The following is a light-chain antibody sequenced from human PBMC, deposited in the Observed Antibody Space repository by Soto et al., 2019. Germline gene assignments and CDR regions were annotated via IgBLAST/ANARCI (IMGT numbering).Light chain of an antibody. V-gene: IGLV3-21*04. CDR2: YDS. CDR1: NIGNKR. Sequence: SSELTQPPSVSVPPEKTATITCGGNNIGNKRVHWYRQKPGQAPVLLISYDSDRPSGIPERFSGSNSENTATLTISRVEAXXXXXXXXQVWDIMTDNYVFGSGTKLTVL. CDR3: QVWDIMTDNYV. J-gene: IGLJ1*01.